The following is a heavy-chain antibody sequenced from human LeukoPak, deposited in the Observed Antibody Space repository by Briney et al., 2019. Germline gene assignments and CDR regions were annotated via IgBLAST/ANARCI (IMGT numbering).Heavy chain of an antibody. D-gene: IGHD1-1*01. CDR2: IYYSGST. CDR3: ARDRTGNNWFDP. V-gene: IGHV4-59*01. J-gene: IGHJ5*02. CDR1: GGSISSYY. Sequence: SETLSLTCTVSGGSISSYYWSWIRQPPGKGLEWIGYIYYSGSTNYNPFLKSRVTISVDTSKNQFSLKLSSVTAADTAVYYCARDRTGNNWFDPWGQGTLVTVSS.